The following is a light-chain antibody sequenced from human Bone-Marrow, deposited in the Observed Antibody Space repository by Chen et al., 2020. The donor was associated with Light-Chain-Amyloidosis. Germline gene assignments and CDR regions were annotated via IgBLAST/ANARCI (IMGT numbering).Light chain of an antibody. CDR2: DDS. Sequence: SYVLTQPSSVSVAPEQTATIAWGGNNIGSTSVHWYQQTPGQAPLLVVYDDSDRPAGIPERLSGSNSGNAATLTISRVEAGDEADYYCQVWDRSSDRPVFGGGTKLTVL. V-gene: IGLV3-21*02. CDR1: NIGSTS. CDR3: QVWDRSSDRPV. J-gene: IGLJ3*02.